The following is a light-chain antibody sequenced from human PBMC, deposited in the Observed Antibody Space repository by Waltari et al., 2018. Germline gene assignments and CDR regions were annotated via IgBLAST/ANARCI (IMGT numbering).Light chain of an antibody. CDR3: CSHAGSDTFWV. CDR2: YVS. CDR1: SSDVGGYDF. Sequence: QSALTQPRSVSGPPGQSVTISCTGTSSDVGGYDFLSWYQQHPGKAPKLIMYYVSQRPSGVPDRFSCSKSGNTASLTIPGLQAEDEAEYYCCSHAGSDTFWVFGGGTKVTVL. J-gene: IGLJ3*02. V-gene: IGLV2-11*01.